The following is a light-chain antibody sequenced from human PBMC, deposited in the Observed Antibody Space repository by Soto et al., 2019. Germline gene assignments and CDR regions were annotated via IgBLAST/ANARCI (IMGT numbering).Light chain of an antibody. Sequence: QSVLTQPASVSGSPGQSITISCAGTSSDVGNYNLVSWYQQHPGKAPKLMICEVNKRPSGVSNRFSGSKSGNTASLTISGLQAEDEADYYCCSYAGSVAYVFGTGTKLTVL. CDR1: SSDVGNYNL. CDR2: EVN. V-gene: IGLV2-23*02. J-gene: IGLJ1*01. CDR3: CSYAGSVAYV.